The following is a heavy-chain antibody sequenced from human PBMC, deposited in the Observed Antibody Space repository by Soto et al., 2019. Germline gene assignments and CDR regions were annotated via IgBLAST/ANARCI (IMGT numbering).Heavy chain of an antibody. V-gene: IGHV3-73*01. CDR1: GFTFSGSA. D-gene: IGHD3-16*01. Sequence: GGSLRLSCAASGFTFSGSAMHWVRQASGKGLEWVGRIRSKANSYATAYAASVKGRFTISRDDSKNTAYLQMNSLKTEDTAVYYCTSTFGGEPYYYYYYMDVWGKGTTVTVSS. CDR2: IRSKANSYAT. CDR3: TSTFGGEPYYYYYYMDV. J-gene: IGHJ6*03.